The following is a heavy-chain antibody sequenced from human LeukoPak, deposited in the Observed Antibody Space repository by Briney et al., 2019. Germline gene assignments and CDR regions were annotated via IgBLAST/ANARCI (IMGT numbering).Heavy chain of an antibody. CDR2: INRSGST. J-gene: IGHJ5*02. V-gene: IGHV4-34*01. D-gene: IGHD3-22*01. Sequence: PSETLSLTCAVYGGSFSGYYWSWIRQPPGKGLEWIGEINRSGSTNYNPSLKSRVTISVDTSKNQFSLKLSSVTAADTAVYYCARATGSRVYYYGRDPWARGIRVTVS. CDR3: ARATGSRVYYYGRDP. CDR1: GGSFSGYY.